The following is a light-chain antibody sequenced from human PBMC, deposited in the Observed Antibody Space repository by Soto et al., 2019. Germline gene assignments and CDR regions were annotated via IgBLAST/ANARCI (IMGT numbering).Light chain of an antibody. CDR1: QSISSW. Sequence: DIQMTQSPSTLSASVGDRVTITCRASQSISSWLAWYQQKPGKAPKLLIQKASSLESGVPSRFSGSGSGTEFTLTIRSLQPDDFATYYCQQYNRYSPWTFGQGTKVEIK. J-gene: IGKJ1*01. V-gene: IGKV1-5*03. CDR2: KAS. CDR3: QQYNRYSPWT.